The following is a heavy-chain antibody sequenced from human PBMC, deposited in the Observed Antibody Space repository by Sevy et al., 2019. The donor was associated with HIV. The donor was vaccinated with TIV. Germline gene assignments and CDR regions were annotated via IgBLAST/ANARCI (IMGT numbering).Heavy chain of an antibody. CDR1: VDSFNGHY. CDR2: VEHTGNI. CDR3: AREPIEAPFRGYFDI. J-gene: IGHJ4*03. V-gene: IGHV4-34*01. D-gene: IGHD3-10*01. Sequence: SETLSLTCAVYVDSFNGHYWSWVRQVPGRGLEWIGEVEHTGNINYNPAFDNRLAISLNRPKNQFSLNLTSLTDADTAVYYCAREPIEAPFRGYFDIWGHGNRVTVSS.